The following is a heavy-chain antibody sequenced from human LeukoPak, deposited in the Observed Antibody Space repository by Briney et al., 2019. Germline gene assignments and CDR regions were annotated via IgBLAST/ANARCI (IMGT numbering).Heavy chain of an antibody. Sequence: LSLTCAVYGGSFSGYYMSWIRQAPGKGLEWVSYISSSGSTIYYADSVKGRFTISRDNAKNSLYLQMNSLRAEDTAMYYCARDPPAGIVGATNRQPGGYYYGMDVWGQGTTVTVSS. CDR1: GGSFSGYY. V-gene: IGHV3-11*01. D-gene: IGHD1-26*01. CDR3: ARDPPAGIVGATNRQPGGYYYGMDV. CDR2: ISSSGSTI. J-gene: IGHJ6*02.